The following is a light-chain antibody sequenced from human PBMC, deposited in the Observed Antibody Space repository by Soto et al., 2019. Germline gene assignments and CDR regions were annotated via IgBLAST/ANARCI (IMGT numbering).Light chain of an antibody. CDR1: QSISSW. Sequence: DIQMTQSPSALSASVGDRVTVTCRASQSISSWLAWYQQKAGKAPKLLIYKASALESGVPSRFSGSGSGTEFTLTISSLAPEDFATYYCQHYNTYPWTFGQGTKVEIK. CDR3: QHYNTYPWT. CDR2: KAS. V-gene: IGKV1-5*03. J-gene: IGKJ1*01.